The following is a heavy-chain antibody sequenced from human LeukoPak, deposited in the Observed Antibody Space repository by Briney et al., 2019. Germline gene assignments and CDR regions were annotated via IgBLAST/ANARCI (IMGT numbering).Heavy chain of an antibody. CDR1: GYTLTELS. Sequence: ASVKVSCKVSGYTLTELSMHWVRQAPGKGLEWMGGFDPEDGETVYAQKFQGRVTMTEDTSTDTAYMELSSLRSEDTAVYYCATSRPFYDPNYFDYWGQGTLVTVSS. D-gene: IGHD3-16*01. CDR3: ATSRPFYDPNYFDY. J-gene: IGHJ4*02. CDR2: FDPEDGET. V-gene: IGHV1-24*01.